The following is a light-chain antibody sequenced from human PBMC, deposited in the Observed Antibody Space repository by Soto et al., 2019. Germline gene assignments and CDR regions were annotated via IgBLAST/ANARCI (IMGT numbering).Light chain of an antibody. CDR3: QQRSNWPPIT. J-gene: IGKJ1*01. V-gene: IGKV3-11*01. CDR1: QSVGSY. CDR2: DAS. Sequence: EIVLTQSPVTLSLSPGERATLSCRASQSVGSYLAWYQQKPGQAPRLLIYDASNRATGIPARFSGSGSGTDFTLTIDNLEPEDFAVYYCQQRSNWPPITFGQGTKVDI.